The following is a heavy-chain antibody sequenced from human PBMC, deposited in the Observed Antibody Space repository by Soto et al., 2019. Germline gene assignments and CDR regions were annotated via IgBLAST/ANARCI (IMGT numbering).Heavy chain of an antibody. D-gene: IGHD3-22*01. J-gene: IGHJ4*02. Sequence: GASVKVSCEASGGTFSSYAISWVRQAPGQGLEWMGGIIPIFGTANYAQKFQGRVTITADESTSTAYMELSSLRSEDTAVYYCALYYYDSSGYRFYFDYWGQGTLVTVSS. CDR2: IIPIFGTA. V-gene: IGHV1-69*13. CDR1: GGTFSSYA. CDR3: ALYYYDSSGYRFYFDY.